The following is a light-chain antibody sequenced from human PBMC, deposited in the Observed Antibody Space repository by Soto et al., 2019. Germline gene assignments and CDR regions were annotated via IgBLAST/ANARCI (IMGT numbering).Light chain of an antibody. CDR2: DVS. V-gene: IGLV2-14*01. CDR1: SSDVGGYNY. Sequence: QSAQTQPASVSGSPGQSITISCTGTSSDVGGYNYVSWYQQHPGKAPKLMIYDVSNRPSGVSNRFSGSKSGNTASLTISGLQAEDEADYYCSSYTSSSTPYVVFGGGTKLTVL. J-gene: IGLJ2*01. CDR3: SSYTSSSTPYVV.